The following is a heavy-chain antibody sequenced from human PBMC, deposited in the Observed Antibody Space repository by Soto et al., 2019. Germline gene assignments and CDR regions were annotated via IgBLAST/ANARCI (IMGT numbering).Heavy chain of an antibody. J-gene: IGHJ4*02. CDR1: GFTFSSYS. Sequence: LRLSCAASGFTFSSYSMNWVRQAPGKGLEWVSSISSSSSYIYYADSVKGRFTISRDNAKNSLYLQMNSLRAEDTAVYYCARLDVGATLHSYSYWGQGTLLTVYS. CDR3: ARLDVGATLHSYSY. V-gene: IGHV3-21*01. D-gene: IGHD1-26*01. CDR2: ISSSSSYI.